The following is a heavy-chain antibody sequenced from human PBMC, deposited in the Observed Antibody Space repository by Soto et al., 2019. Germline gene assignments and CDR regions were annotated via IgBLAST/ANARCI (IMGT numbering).Heavy chain of an antibody. V-gene: IGHV3-53*01. CDR3: ARDTRRGFFYYYGMDV. CDR2: IYSGGST. D-gene: IGHD1-1*01. J-gene: IGHJ6*02. Sequence: GGSLRLSCAASGFTVSSNYMSWVRQAPGKGLEWVSVIYSGGSTYYADSVKGRFTISRDNSKNTLYLQMNSLRAEDTAVYYCARDTRRGFFYYYGMDVWGQGTTVTVS. CDR1: GFTVSSNY.